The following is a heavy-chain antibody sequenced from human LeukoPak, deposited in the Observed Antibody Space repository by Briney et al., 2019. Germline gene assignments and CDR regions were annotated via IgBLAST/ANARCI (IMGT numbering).Heavy chain of an antibody. CDR3: AKAGGDYVLFDY. J-gene: IGHJ4*02. Sequence: GSLRLSCAASGFTFSSYAMSWVRQAPGKGLEWVSAISGSGGSTYYADSVKGRFTISRDNSKNTLYLQMNSLRAEDTAVYYCAKAGGDYVLFDYWGQGTLVTVSS. CDR1: GFTFSSYA. V-gene: IGHV3-23*01. CDR2: ISGSGGST. D-gene: IGHD4-17*01.